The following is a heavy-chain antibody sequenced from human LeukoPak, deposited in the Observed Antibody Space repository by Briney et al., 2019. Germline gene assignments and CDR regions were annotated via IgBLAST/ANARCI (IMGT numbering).Heavy chain of an antibody. D-gene: IGHD3-10*01. Sequence: SETLSLTCAVSGGSISSSNWWSWVRQPPGKGLEWIGEIYHSGSTNYNPSLKSRVTISVDTSKNQFSLKLSSVTAADTAVYYCARLRYGSGSYYLRFDPWGQGTLVTVSS. CDR1: GGSISSSNW. J-gene: IGHJ5*02. CDR3: ARLRYGSGSYYLRFDP. V-gene: IGHV4-4*02. CDR2: IYHSGST.